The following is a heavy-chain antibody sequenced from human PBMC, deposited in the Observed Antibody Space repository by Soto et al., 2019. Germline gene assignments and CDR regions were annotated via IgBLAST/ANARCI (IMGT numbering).Heavy chain of an antibody. Sequence: SETLSLTCTVSGGSTSTYYWSWIRQPPGKGLEWIGYIYYSGSTNYNPSLKSRVTISVDTSKNQFSLKLSSVTAADTAVYYCASSYYYNSNNYYPFDYWGQGTLVTVSS. CDR3: ASSYYYNSNNYYPFDY. CDR2: IYYSGST. D-gene: IGHD3-22*01. J-gene: IGHJ4*02. V-gene: IGHV4-59*01. CDR1: GGSTSTYY.